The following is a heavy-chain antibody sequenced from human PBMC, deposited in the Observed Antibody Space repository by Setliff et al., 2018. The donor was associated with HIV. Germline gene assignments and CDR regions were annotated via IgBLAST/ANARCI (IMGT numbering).Heavy chain of an antibody. D-gene: IGHD1-26*01. CDR3: ATGLDRSTINAGFDI. V-gene: IGHV1-69*13. CDR1: GGTFSNYA. CDR2: IIPIFGTA. J-gene: IGHJ3*02. Sequence: SVKVSCKASGGTFSNYAINWVRQAPGQGLEWMGGIIPIFGTANHAQKLQGRVTITADEFTSTAYLELSSLTSEDTAVYYCATGLDRSTINAGFDIWGQGTMVTVSS.